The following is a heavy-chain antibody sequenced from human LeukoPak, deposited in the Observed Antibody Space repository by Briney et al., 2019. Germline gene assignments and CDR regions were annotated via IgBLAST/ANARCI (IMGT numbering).Heavy chain of an antibody. D-gene: IGHD3-10*01. CDR1: GGSFSGYY. V-gene: IGHV4-34*01. CDR3: ARGDYYGSGSYDY. J-gene: IGHJ4*02. Sequence: TSETLSLTCAVYGGSFSGYYWSWIRQPPGKGLEWIGEINHSGSTNYNPSLKSRVTISVDTSKNQFSLKLSSVTAADTAVYYCARGDYYGSGSYDYWGQGTLVTVSS. CDR2: INHSGST.